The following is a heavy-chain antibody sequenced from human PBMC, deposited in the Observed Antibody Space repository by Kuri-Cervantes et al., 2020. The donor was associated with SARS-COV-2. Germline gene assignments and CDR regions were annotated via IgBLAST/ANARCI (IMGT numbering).Heavy chain of an antibody. J-gene: IGHJ4*02. CDR2: VSPTGAST. V-gene: IGHV3-23*01. Sequence: GESLKISCAASGFAFSNHGMNWVRQAPGKGLEWVSSVSPTGASTQDADSVKGRFTISRDNSKNTLYLQMNSLRAEDTAVYYCAKEGYYDSSGYYSYWGQGTLVTVSS. CDR3: AKEGYYDSSGYYSY. CDR1: GFAFSNHG. D-gene: IGHD3-22*01.